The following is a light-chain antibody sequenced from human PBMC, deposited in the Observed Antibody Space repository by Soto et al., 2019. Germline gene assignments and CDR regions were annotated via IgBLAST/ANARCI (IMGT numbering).Light chain of an antibody. Sequence: SVLTQPPSVSGAPGQRVTISCTGSSSNIGAGNDVHWYQQLPGAAPKLLIYDDDKRPSGIPDRFSGSKSGTSATLGITGFQTGDEADYYCGSWDSSLSAYVFGTGTKVTVL. V-gene: IGLV1-51*01. CDR3: GSWDSSLSAYV. CDR2: DDD. CDR1: SSNIGAGND. J-gene: IGLJ1*01.